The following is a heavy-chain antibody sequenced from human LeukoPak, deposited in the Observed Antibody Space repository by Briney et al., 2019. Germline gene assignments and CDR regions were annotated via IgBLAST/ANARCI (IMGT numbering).Heavy chain of an antibody. CDR2: ISGSGGST. Sequence: GGSLRLSCAASGFTFSSYAMSWVRQAPGKGLEWVSAISGSGGSTYYADSVKGRFTISRDNSKNTLYLQMNSLRAEDTAVYYCANVFRKAVAGYWGQGTLVTVSS. CDR1: GFTFSSYA. J-gene: IGHJ4*02. V-gene: IGHV3-23*01. D-gene: IGHD6-19*01. CDR3: ANVFRKAVAGY.